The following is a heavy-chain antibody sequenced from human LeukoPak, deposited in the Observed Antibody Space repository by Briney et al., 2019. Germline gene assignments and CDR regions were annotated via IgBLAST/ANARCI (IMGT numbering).Heavy chain of an antibody. Sequence: PSETLSLTCTVSGGSISNYYWNWIRQPPGKGLEWIGPIYYSGSTNYNPSLKSRVTVSVDTSKNQFSLKLSSVTAADTAVYYCARSPSHFLDHWFDSWGQGTLVAVSS. V-gene: IGHV4-59*01. CDR1: GGSISNYY. CDR3: ARSPSHFLDHWFDS. J-gene: IGHJ5*01. CDR2: IYYSGST.